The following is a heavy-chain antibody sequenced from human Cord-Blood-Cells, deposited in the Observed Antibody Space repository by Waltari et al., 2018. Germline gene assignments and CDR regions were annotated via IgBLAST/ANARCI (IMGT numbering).Heavy chain of an antibody. Sequence: QVQLQESDPGLVKPSETLSLTCTVSGGSISSYYWSWIRQPPGKGLEWIGYIYYSGSTNYNPSLKSRVTISVDTSKNQFSLKLSSVTAADTAVYYCARRGYYDSSGYYPYDAFDIWGQGTMVTVSS. D-gene: IGHD3-22*01. J-gene: IGHJ3*02. V-gene: IGHV4-59*08. CDR1: GGSISSYY. CDR3: ARRGYYDSSGYYPYDAFDI. CDR2: IYYSGST.